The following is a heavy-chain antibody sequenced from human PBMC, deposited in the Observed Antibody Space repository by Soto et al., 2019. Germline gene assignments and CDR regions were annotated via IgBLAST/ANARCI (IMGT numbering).Heavy chain of an antibody. CDR1: GFTFSSYG. CDR3: ARPGIAAPQANYYYMDV. J-gene: IGHJ6*03. D-gene: IGHD6-6*01. CDR2: IWYDGSNK. Sequence: GGSLRLSCAASGFTFSSYGMHWVRQAPGKGLEWVAVIWYDGSNKYYADSVKGRFTISRDNSKNTLYLQMNSLRAEDTAVYYYARPGIAAPQANYYYMDVWGKGTTVTVSS. V-gene: IGHV3-33*01.